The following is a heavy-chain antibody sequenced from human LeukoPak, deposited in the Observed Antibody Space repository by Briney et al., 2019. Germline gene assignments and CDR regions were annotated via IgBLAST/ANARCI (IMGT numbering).Heavy chain of an antibody. CDR3: AREVPAAISSHFDY. CDR1: GGSLSSGDYY. Sequence: PSETLSLTCTVSGGSLSSGDYYWSWIRQPPGKGLEWFGYIYYSGSTYYNPSLKSRVTISVDTSKNQFSLKLSSVTAADTAVYYCAREVPAAISSHFDYWGQGTLVTVSS. CDR2: IYYSGST. V-gene: IGHV4-30-4*08. J-gene: IGHJ4*02. D-gene: IGHD2-2*02.